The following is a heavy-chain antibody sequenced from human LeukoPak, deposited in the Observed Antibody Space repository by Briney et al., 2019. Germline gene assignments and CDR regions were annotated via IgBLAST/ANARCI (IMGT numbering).Heavy chain of an antibody. V-gene: IGHV3-30*18. J-gene: IGHJ4*02. Sequence: PGRSLRLSCAASGFTFSSYGMHWVRQAPGKGLEWVAVISYDGSSKYYADSVKGRFTISRDNSKNTLYLQMNSLRAEDTAVYYCAKDAWAMVRGVIDWGQGTLVTVSS. CDR2: ISYDGSSK. D-gene: IGHD3-10*01. CDR1: GFTFSSYG. CDR3: AKDAWAMVRGVID.